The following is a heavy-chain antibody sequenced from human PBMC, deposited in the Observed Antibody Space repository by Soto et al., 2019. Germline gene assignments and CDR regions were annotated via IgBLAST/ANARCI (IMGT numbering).Heavy chain of an antibody. Sequence: QVLLVQSGAEVKKPGSSVKVSCKASGGAFSTSSINWVRQAPGQGLEWMGGIIPIFGTSDYAQRFQGRVTIAAVESTKTAFMELSSLRSDDTAVYYCARRHEFGGNSDAFDIWCQGTMVTVSS. CDR3: ARRHEFGGNSDAFDI. J-gene: IGHJ3*02. D-gene: IGHD2-21*02. V-gene: IGHV1-69*12. CDR2: IIPIFGTS. CDR1: GGAFSTSS.